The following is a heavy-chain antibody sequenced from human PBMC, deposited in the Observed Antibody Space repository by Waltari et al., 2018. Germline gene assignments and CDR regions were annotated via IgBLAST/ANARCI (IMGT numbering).Heavy chain of an antibody. Sequence: EVQLVESGGGLVKPGGSLRLSCAASGFTFSSYSMNWLRQAPGKGLEWVSSISSSSSYIYYADSVKGRFTISRDNAKNSLYLQMNSLRAEDTAVYYCARDFRSGNAFDIWGQGTMVTVSS. J-gene: IGHJ3*02. D-gene: IGHD3-10*01. V-gene: IGHV3-21*01. CDR1: GFTFSSYS. CDR3: ARDFRSGNAFDI. CDR2: ISSSSSYI.